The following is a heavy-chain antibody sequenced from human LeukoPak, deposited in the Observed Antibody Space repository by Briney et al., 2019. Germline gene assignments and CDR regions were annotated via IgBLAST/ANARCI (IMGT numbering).Heavy chain of an antibody. CDR2: INPSGGST. CDR3: ARDPSDCSRTRCSGALSYYYGLDV. CDR1: GYTFTSYY. J-gene: IGHJ6*02. V-gene: IGHV1-46*01. Sequence: ASVKVSCKASGYTFTSYYMHWVRQAPGQGLEWMGIINPSGGSTNYAQKFQGRVTMTGDASTSTVYMELSSLRSEDTAVYYCARDPSDCSRTRCSGALSYYYGLDVWGQGTTVTVSS. D-gene: IGHD2-2*01.